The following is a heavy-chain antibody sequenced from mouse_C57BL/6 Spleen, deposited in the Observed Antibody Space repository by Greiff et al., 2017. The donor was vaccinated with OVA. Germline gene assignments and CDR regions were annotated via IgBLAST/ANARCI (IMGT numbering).Heavy chain of an antibody. CDR2: IYPGDGDT. J-gene: IGHJ2*01. CDR1: GYAFSSSW. Sequence: VQLQQSGPELVKPGASVKISCKASGYAFSSSWMNWVKQRPGKGLEWIGRIYPGDGDTNYNGKFKGKATLTADKSSSTAYMQLSSLTSEDSAVYFCAREGLSEGDYWGQGTTLTVSS. CDR3: AREGLSEGDY. V-gene: IGHV1-82*01. D-gene: IGHD2-2*01.